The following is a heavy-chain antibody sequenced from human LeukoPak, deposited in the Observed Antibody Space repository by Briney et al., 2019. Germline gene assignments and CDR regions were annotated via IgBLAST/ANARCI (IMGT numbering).Heavy chain of an antibody. CDR2: ISAYNGNT. Sequence: GASVKVSCKASGYTFTSYGISWVRQAPGQGLEWMGWISAYNGNTNYAQKPQGRVTMTTDTSTSTAYMELRSLRSDDTAVYYCARRPSWDGGSGSYSHAFDIWGQGTMVTVSS. CDR3: ARRPSWDGGSGSYSHAFDI. J-gene: IGHJ3*02. D-gene: IGHD3-10*01. CDR1: GYTFTSYG. V-gene: IGHV1-18*04.